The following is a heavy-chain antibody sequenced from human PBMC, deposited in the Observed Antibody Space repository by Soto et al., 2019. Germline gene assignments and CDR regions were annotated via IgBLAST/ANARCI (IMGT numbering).Heavy chain of an antibody. V-gene: IGHV1-3*01. CDR1: GYTFTSYA. J-gene: IGHJ6*02. D-gene: IGHD2-21*02. CDR2: INAGNGNT. Sequence: QVQLVQSGAEVKKPGASVKVSCKASGYTFTSYAMHWVRQAPGQRLEWMGWINAGNGNTEYSQKFQGRVTITRDTSASTAYMELSSLRSEDTAVYYCAAPFGGDPHYYYYYGMDVWGQGTTVTVSS. CDR3: AAPFGGDPHYYYYYGMDV.